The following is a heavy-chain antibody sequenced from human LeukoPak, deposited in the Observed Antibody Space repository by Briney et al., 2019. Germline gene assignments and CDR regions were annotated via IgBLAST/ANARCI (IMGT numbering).Heavy chain of an antibody. V-gene: IGHV3-48*01. CDR1: GFIFSNYC. J-gene: IGHJ4*02. Sequence: GGSLRLSCAASGFIFSNYCMNWVRQAPGKGLEWLSYISSGGHTIYYSDSVKGRFTISRDNANNSLYLQMNSLRAEDTAVYYCAKDQYCTSTSCYVGYWGQGTLVTVSS. CDR2: ISSGGHTI. CDR3: AKDQYCTSTSCYVGY. D-gene: IGHD2-2*01.